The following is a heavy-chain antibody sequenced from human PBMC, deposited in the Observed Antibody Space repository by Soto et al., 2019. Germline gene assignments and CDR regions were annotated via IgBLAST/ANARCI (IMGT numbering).Heavy chain of an antibody. Sequence: GGSLRLSCAASGFTLSNYVMNWVRQAPGKGLEWISCIGSSSVTISHADSVRGRFTISRDNSRNTVSLQMNGLGAEDTAMYYCATVLYDESSGRRQFDSWGHGTPVTVSS. J-gene: IGHJ4*01. CDR2: IGSSSVTI. CDR1: GFTLSNYV. CDR3: ATVLYDESSGRRQFDS. V-gene: IGHV3-48*01. D-gene: IGHD3-22*01.